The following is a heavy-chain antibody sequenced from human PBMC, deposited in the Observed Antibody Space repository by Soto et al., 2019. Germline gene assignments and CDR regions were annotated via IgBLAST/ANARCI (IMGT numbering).Heavy chain of an antibody. CDR1: GGSISSGGYS. D-gene: IGHD6-19*01. V-gene: IGHV4-30-2*01. Sequence: SETLSLTCAVSGGSISSGGYSWSWIRQPPGKGLEWIAYIYHSGSTYYSPSLESRVTLSVDKSKNQFSLKMNSVTAADTAVYFCVMSPGWSKIDSWGQGILVTVSS. CDR2: IYHSGST. CDR3: VMSPGWSKIDS. J-gene: IGHJ4*02.